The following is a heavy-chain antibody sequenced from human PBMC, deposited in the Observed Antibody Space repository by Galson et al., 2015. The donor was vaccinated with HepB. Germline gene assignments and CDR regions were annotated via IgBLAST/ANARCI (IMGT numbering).Heavy chain of an antibody. CDR1: GFTFSSYS. CDR2: ISSSSSYI. V-gene: IGHV3-21*01. J-gene: IGHJ4*02. Sequence: SLRLSCAASGFTFSSYSMNWVRQAPGKGLEWVSSISSSSSYIYYADSVKGRFTISRDNAKNSLYLQMNSLRAEDTAVYYCARDVTYYYDSSGYYFDYWGQGTLVTVSS. CDR3: ARDVTYYYDSSGYYFDY. D-gene: IGHD3-22*01.